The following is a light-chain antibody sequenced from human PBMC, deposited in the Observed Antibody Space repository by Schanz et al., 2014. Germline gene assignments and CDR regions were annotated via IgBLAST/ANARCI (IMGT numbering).Light chain of an antibody. J-gene: IGKJ4*01. CDR3: QQYKTSPPT. V-gene: IGKV3D-15*01. Sequence: EIVMTQSPATLSVSPGDGATLSCRTSQSVGSNLAWYQQKPGQAPRLLIYDASNRATGIPARFSGSGSGTDFTLTISSLEPEDFAVYYCQQYKTSPPTFGGGTRVEFK. CDR2: DAS. CDR1: QSVGSN.